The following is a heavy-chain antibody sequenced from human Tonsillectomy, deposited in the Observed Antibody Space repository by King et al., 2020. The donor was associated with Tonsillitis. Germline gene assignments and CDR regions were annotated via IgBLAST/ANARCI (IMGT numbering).Heavy chain of an antibody. Sequence: VQLVESGGGLVQPGGSLRLSCAASGFTFSSYSMNWVRQAPGKGLEWVSYISSSSSTIYYADSVKGRFTISRDNAKNSLYLQMNSLRDEDTAVYYCASEVNRCRSSCYHFDDWGQGTLVTVSS. J-gene: IGHJ4*02. CDR3: ASEVNRCRSSCYHFDD. D-gene: IGHD2-2*01. V-gene: IGHV3-48*02. CDR2: ISSSSSTI. CDR1: GFTFSSYS.